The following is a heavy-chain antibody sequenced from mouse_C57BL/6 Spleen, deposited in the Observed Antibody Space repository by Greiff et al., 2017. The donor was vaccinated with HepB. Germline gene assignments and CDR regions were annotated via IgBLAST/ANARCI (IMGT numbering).Heavy chain of an antibody. CDR2: FYPGSGSI. V-gene: IGHV1-62-2*01. CDR1: GYTFTEYT. D-gene: IGHD3-2*02. J-gene: IGHJ3*01. Sequence: VQLQQSGTVLARPGASVKLSCKASGYTFTEYTIHWVKQRSGQGLEWIGWFYPGSGSIKYNEKFKDKATLTADKSSSTAYMELSRLTSEDSAVYFCARHEEHSSGPWFAYWGQGTLVTVSA. CDR3: ARHEEHSSGPWFAY.